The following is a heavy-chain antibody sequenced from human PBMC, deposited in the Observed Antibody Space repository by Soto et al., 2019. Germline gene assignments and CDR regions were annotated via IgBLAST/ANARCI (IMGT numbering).Heavy chain of an antibody. D-gene: IGHD6-13*01. CDR3: ARVYKGIAAAQTRGWFDP. CDR1: GGSISSGDYY. V-gene: IGHV4-30-4*01. Sequence: SETLSLTCTVSGGSISSGDYYWSWIRQPPGKGLEWIGYIYYSGSTYYNPSLKSRVTISVDTSKNQFSLKLSSVTAADTAVYYCARVYKGIAAAQTRGWFDPRGQGTLVTVSS. CDR2: IYYSGST. J-gene: IGHJ5*02.